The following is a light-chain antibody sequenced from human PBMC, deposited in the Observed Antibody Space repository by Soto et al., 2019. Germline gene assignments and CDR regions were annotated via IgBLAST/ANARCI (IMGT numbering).Light chain of an antibody. V-gene: IGKV3-15*01. CDR1: QSVSSN. Sequence: EIVMTQSPATLSVSPGERATLSCRARQSVSSNLAWYQQKPGQAPRLLIYGASTRATGIPARFSGSGSGTEVTHTISSLQSEDFVVYYCQQYNNWPMTFGQGTKVEIK. J-gene: IGKJ1*01. CDR2: GAS. CDR3: QQYNNWPMT.